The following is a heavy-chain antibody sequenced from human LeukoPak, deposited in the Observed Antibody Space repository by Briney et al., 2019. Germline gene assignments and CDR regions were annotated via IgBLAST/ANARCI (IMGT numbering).Heavy chain of an antibody. CDR1: GGSISSGDYY. CDR3: ARDRGISTARGVPSWFDP. D-gene: IGHD3-10*01. Sequence: PSETLSLTCTVSGGSISSGDYYWTWIRQPAGKGLEWIGRIYTTGSTSYNPSLKNRVTISVDTSKTQISLKLSSVTAADTAVYYCARDRGISTARGVPSWFDPWGQGTLVTVSS. V-gene: IGHV4-61*02. J-gene: IGHJ5*02. CDR2: IYTTGST.